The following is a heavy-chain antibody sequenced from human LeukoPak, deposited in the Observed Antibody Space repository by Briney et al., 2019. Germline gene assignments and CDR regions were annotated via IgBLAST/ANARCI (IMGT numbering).Heavy chain of an antibody. D-gene: IGHD6-13*01. J-gene: IGHJ4*02. CDR2: ISSSSSYI. V-gene: IGHV3-21*01. Sequence: GGSLRLSCTASGFTFGDYAMSWVRQAPGKGLEWVSSISSSSSYIYYADSVKGRFTISRDNAKNSLYLQMNSLRAEDTAVYYCAREGVAAARDYWGQGTLVTVSS. CDR3: AREGVAAARDY. CDR1: GFTFGDYA.